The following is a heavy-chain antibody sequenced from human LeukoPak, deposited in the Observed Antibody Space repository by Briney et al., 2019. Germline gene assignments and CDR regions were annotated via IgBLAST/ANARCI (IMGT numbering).Heavy chain of an antibody. V-gene: IGHV1-2*02. Sequence: ASVKVSCKASGYTFTGYYMHWVRQAPGQGLEWMGWINPNSGGTNYAQKFQSRVTMTRDTSISTAYMELSRLRSDDTAVYYCARAIVGATGGDFDYWGQRTLVTVSS. CDR1: GYTFTGYY. J-gene: IGHJ4*02. D-gene: IGHD1-26*01. CDR3: ARAIVGATGGDFDY. CDR2: INPNSGGT.